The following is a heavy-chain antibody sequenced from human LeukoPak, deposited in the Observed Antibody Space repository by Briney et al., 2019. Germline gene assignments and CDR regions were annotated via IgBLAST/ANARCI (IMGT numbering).Heavy chain of an antibody. J-gene: IGHJ4*02. CDR2: ITSRGEST. CDR3: ARDRPNYYGSDGHYYRRDGDY. Sequence: GGSLRLSCAASGFTFSIYAMSGVRQAPGKGLQWVSSITSRGESTWYVDSVKGRFTITRDNSENTLYLQKHRLRAEDTAVYYCARDRPNYYGSDGHYYRRDGDYWGRGTLVSVSS. CDR1: GFTFSIYA. D-gene: IGHD3-22*01. V-gene: IGHV3-23*01.